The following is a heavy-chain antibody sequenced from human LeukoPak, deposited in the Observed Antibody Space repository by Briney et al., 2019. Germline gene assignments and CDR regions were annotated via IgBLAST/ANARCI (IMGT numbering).Heavy chain of an antibody. D-gene: IGHD4-17*01. CDR3: ARATKSYGDYAYLDAFDI. CDR2: IIPILGIA. V-gene: IGHV1-69*02. Sequence: GASVKVSCKDSGGTFSSYTISWVRQAPGQGLEWMGRIIPILGIANYAQKFQGRVTITADKSTSTAYMELSSLRSEDTAVYYCARATKSYGDYAYLDAFDIWGQGTMVTVSS. J-gene: IGHJ3*02. CDR1: GGTFSSYT.